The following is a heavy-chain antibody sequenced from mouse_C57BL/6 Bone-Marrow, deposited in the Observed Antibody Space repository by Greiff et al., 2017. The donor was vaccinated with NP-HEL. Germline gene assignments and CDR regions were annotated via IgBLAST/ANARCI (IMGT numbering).Heavy chain of an antibody. V-gene: IGHV3-6*01. CDR3: AREEYGSSYPAWFAY. D-gene: IGHD1-1*01. CDR2: ISYDGSN. Sequence: EVQLVESGPGLVKPSQSLSLTCSVTGYSITSGYYWNWIRQFPGNKLEWMGYISYDGSNNYNPSLKNRISITRDTSKNQFFLKLNSVTTEDTATYYCAREEYGSSYPAWFAYWGQGTLVTVSA. CDR1: GYSITSGYY. J-gene: IGHJ3*01.